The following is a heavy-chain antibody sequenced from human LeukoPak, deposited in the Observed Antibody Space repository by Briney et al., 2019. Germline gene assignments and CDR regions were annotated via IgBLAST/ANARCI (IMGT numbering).Heavy chain of an antibody. V-gene: IGHV4-59*12. D-gene: IGHD5-12*01. J-gene: IGHJ6*03. CDR2: IYYSGST. Sequence: PSETLSLTCTVSGGSISSYYWSWLRQPPGKGLEWIGYIYYSGSTNYNPSLKSRVTISVDTSKNQFSLKLSSVTAADTAVYYCARRFSGYDKYYYYYYYMDVWGKGTTVTISS. CDR3: ARRFSGYDKYYYYYYYMDV. CDR1: GGSISSYY.